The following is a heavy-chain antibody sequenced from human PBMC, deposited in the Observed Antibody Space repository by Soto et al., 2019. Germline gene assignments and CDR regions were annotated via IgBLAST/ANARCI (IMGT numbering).Heavy chain of an antibody. CDR1: GFTVSSNY. CDR3: ARHGYSYGGGYFDY. D-gene: IGHD5-18*01. J-gene: IGHJ4*02. Sequence: EVQLVESGGGLVQPGGSLRLSCAASGFTVSSNYMSWVRQAPGKGLEWVSVIYSGGSAYYADSVKGRFTISRDNSKNTLYLQTNSLRGEDTAVYYCARHGYSYGGGYFDYWGQGTLVTVSS. V-gene: IGHV3-66*04. CDR2: IYSGGSA.